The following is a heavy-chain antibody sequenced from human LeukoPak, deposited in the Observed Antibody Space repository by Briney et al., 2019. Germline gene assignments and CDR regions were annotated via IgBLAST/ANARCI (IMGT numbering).Heavy chain of an antibody. D-gene: IGHD7-27*01. J-gene: IGHJ4*02. CDR3: ARDRWGKYYFDY. Sequence: GGSLRLSCAASGFSSSDFYMSWIRQAPGKGVEWVSYISSSGSTIYYADSVKGRFTISRDNAKNSLYLQMNNLRAEDTAVYYCARDRWGKYYFDYWGQGTLVTVSS. CDR1: GFSSSDFY. V-gene: IGHV3-11*01. CDR2: ISSSGSTI.